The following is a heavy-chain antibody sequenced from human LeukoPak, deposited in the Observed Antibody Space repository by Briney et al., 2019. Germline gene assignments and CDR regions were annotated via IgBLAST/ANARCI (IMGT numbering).Heavy chain of an antibody. CDR2: IIPIFGTA. J-gene: IGHJ5*02. CDR1: DYTFTSYG. D-gene: IGHD2-2*01. Sequence: ASVKVSCKASDYTFTSYGISWVRQAPGQGLEWMGGIIPIFGTANYAQKFQGRVTITADESTSTAYMELSSLRSEDTAVYYCARAGGKIVVVPAAIRAWFDPWGQGTLVTVSS. CDR3: ARAGGKIVVVPAAIRAWFDP. V-gene: IGHV1-69*13.